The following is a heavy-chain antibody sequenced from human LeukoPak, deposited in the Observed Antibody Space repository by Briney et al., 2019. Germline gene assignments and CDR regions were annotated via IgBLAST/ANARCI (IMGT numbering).Heavy chain of an antibody. CDR1: GGSISSGDYY. V-gene: IGHV4-30-4*01. J-gene: IGHJ4*02. CDR3: ARVNPLWFGELFY. D-gene: IGHD3-10*01. CDR2: IYYSGST. Sequence: PSETLSLTCTVSGGSISSGDYYWSWIRQPPGKGLEWIGYIYYSGSTYYNPSLKSRVTISVDTPKNQFSLKLSSVTAADTAVYYCARVNPLWFGELFYWGQGTLVTVSS.